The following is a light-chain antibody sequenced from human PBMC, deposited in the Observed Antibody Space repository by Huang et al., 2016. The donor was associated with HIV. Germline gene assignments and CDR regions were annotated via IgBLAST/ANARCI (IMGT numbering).Light chain of an antibody. J-gene: IGKJ1*01. V-gene: IGKV4-1*01. CDR2: WAA. CDR1: QSVLYSSNNKNY. Sequence: DIVMIQSPDSLAVSLGERATINCKSSQSVLYSSNNKNYLAWYQQKPGPPPKLLIYWAATRESGVPDRFSGSGSGTDFTLTISSLQAEDVAVYYCQQYYSTLRTFGQGTKVEIK. CDR3: QQYYSTLRT.